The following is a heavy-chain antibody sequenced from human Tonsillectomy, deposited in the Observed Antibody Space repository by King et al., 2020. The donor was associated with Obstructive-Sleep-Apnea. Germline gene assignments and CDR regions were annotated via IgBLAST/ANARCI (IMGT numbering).Heavy chain of an antibody. V-gene: IGHV4-31*03. D-gene: IGHD5-18*01. Sequence: VQLQESGPGLVKPSQTLSLTCTVSGGSISSGGYYWSWIRQHPGKGLEWIGYIFYSGNTYYNPSLKGRVTMAVDTSKNQFSLKLSSVTAADTAVYYCATRDVHRVMVAFDYWGQGTLVTVSS. CDR3: ATRDVHRVMVAFDY. CDR1: GGSISSGGYY. J-gene: IGHJ4*02. CDR2: IFYSGNT.